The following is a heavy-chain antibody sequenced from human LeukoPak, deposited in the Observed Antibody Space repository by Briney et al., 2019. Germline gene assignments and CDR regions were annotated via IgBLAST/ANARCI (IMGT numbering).Heavy chain of an antibody. D-gene: IGHD6-13*01. J-gene: IGHJ4*02. CDR2: ISHDGSNK. CDR3: ARDMNKYSSSLASRY. V-gene: IGHV3-30-3*01. CDR1: GFTFSSYA. Sequence: LTGGSLRLSCAASGFTFSSYAMHWVRQAPGKGLEWVAVISHDGSNKYYADSVKGRFTISRDNAKNSLYLQMNSLRAEDTAVYYCARDMNKYSSSLASRYWGQGTLVTVSS.